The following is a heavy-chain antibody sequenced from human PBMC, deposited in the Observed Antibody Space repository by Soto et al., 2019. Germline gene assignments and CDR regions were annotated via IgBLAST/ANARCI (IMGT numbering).Heavy chain of an antibody. J-gene: IGHJ4*02. D-gene: IGHD5-18*01. V-gene: IGHV1-69*01. CDR3: ARGGRGYSSAPRYYFDY. Sequence: QVQLVQSGSEVKKPGSSVKVSCKASGGSFSSNPISWVRQAPGQGLEWMAGIIPIFATVHYAQKFQGRVTITADESTSTAYMELTSLRSEDTALYFCARGGRGYSSAPRYYFDYWGQGTLVTVSS. CDR2: IIPIFATV. CDR1: GGSFSSNP.